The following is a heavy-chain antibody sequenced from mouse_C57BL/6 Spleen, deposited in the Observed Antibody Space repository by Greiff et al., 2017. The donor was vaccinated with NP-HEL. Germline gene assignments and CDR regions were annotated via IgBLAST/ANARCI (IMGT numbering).Heavy chain of an antibody. CDR2: ISSGSSTI. CDR3: ARGDGYYEGEFDY. V-gene: IGHV5-17*01. J-gene: IGHJ2*01. CDR1: GFTFSDYG. Sequence: EVHLVESGGGLVKPGGSLKLSCAASGFTFSDYGMHWVRQAPEKGLEWVAYISSGSSTIYYADTVKGRFTISRDNAKNTLFLQMTSLRSEDTAMYYCARGDGYYEGEFDYWGQGTTLTVSS. D-gene: IGHD2-3*01.